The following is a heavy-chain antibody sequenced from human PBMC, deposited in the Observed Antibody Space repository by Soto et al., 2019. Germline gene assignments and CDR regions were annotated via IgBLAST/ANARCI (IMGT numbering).Heavy chain of an antibody. CDR1: GGSISSGGYY. D-gene: IGHD3-10*01. J-gene: IGHJ5*02. CDR2: IYYSGST. Sequence: PSETLSLTCTVSGGSISSGGYYWNWIRQHPGKGLEWIGYIYYSGSTYYNPSLKSRGTISVDTSKNQFSLKLSSVTAADTAVYYCARDHRGSGSYYNRWFDPWGQGTLVTVSS. V-gene: IGHV4-31*03. CDR3: ARDHRGSGSYYNRWFDP.